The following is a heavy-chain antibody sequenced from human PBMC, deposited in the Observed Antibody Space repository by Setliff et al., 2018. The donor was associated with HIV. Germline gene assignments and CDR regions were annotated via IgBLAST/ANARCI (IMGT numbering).Heavy chain of an antibody. CDR3: ARGHCSGTNCYGVDYYGMDV. J-gene: IGHJ6*02. CDR2: VNHSGTT. V-gene: IGHV4-34*01. Sequence: SETLSLTCAVYGAPLNGFFWSWVRQRPKRGLEWIGEVNHSGTTNYNPSLKSRVSLSVDKSKNQFSVKLTSVTAADTAVYYCARGHCSGTNCYGVDYYGMDVWGQGTTVTVSS. CDR1: GAPLNGFF. D-gene: IGHD2-2*01.